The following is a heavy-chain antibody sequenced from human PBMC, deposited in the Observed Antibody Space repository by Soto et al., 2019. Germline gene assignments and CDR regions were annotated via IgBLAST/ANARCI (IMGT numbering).Heavy chain of an antibody. CDR2: IRKDGSVI. J-gene: IGHJ4*03. D-gene: IGHD2-2*01. CDR1: GFTFSTSW. V-gene: IGHV3-7*01. CDR3: ARDFSPAAGDLFYDAVDF. Sequence: EVQLVESGGDLVQPGGSLRLSCAASGFTFSTSWMTWVRQAPGTGLEWVADIRKDGSVIHYVDSVKGRFTTSRASAQKSLNRKMTNLRVGDTTVEFCARDFSPAAGDLFYDAVDFWGQGTVVTVSS.